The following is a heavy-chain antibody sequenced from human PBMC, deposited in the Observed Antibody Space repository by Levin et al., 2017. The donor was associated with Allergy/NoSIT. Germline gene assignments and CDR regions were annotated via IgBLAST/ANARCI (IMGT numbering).Heavy chain of an antibody. CDR2: ISSGSTTI. Sequence: QPGGSLRLSCAASGFTFSNYEMNWVRQAPGKGLEWISYISSGSTTIYYADSVRGRFTISRDNAKNSLYLQMNSLRAEDTAIYYCARDLDYWGQGTLVTVSS. J-gene: IGHJ4*02. V-gene: IGHV3-48*03. CDR1: GFTFSNYE. CDR3: ARDLDY.